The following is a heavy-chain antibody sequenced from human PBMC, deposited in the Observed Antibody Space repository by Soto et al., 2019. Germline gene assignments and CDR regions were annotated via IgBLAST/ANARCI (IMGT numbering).Heavy chain of an antibody. V-gene: IGHV4-39*01. CDR2: IYYSGST. CDR3: ASVRSVEWLLYYWFDP. J-gene: IGHJ5*02. Sequence: QLQLQESGPGLVKPSETLSLTCTVSGGSISSSSYYWGWIRQPPGKGLEWIGSIYYSGSTYYNPSLKSRVTISLDTPKNQSSLRLRPVTAADTAVYYCASVRSVEWLLYYWFDPWGQGTLVTVSS. CDR1: GGSISSSSYY. D-gene: IGHD3-3*01.